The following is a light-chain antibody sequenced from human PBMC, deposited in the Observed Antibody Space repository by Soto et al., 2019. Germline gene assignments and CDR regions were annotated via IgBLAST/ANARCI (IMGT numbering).Light chain of an antibody. CDR3: QQLNSYPLT. CDR1: QTISSW. Sequence: DIQITQSPSTLSGSVGDRVTITCRASQTISSWLAWYQQTQGKAPKLLIYAASTLQSGVPSRFRGSGSGTECTLTISRLQPEDVETYYCQQLNSYPLTFGGGTKVDIK. J-gene: IGKJ4*01. CDR2: AAS. V-gene: IGKV1-9*01.